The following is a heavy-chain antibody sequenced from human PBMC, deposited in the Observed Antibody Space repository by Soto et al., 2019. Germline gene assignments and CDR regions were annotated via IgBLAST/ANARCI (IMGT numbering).Heavy chain of an antibody. J-gene: IGHJ4*02. CDR2: IHHSGSA. CDR1: GGSISNDDYY. CDR3: SRLGYCSGGSCHNY. D-gene: IGHD2-15*01. Sequence: QVQLQESGPGLVKPSQTLSLTCSVSGGSISNDDYYWSWIRQSPGKGLEWIGHIHHSGSAHYNPSLTGRMIISLDTSKSQFSLNLTSVTAADTAIYHCSRLGYCSGGSCHNYWGQGTLVTVSS. V-gene: IGHV4-30-4*01.